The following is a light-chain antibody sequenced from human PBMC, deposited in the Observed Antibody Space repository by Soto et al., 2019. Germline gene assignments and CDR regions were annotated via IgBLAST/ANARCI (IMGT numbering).Light chain of an antibody. V-gene: IGLV2-11*01. CDR2: DVS. CDR1: SSDVGGYNY. CDR3: CSYAGSYTLV. J-gene: IGLJ2*01. Sequence: QSALTQPRSVSGSPGQSVTISCTGTSSDVGGYNYVSWYQQHPGKAPKVTIYDVSQRPSGVPDRFSGSKSGNTASLTISGLQTEDEADYYCCSYAGSYTLVFGGGTKVTVL.